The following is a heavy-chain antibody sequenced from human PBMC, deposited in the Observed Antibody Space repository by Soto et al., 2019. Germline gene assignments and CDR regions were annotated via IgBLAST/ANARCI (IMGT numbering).Heavy chain of an antibody. CDR1: GGSISNYY. J-gene: IGHJ4*02. Sequence: SETLSLTCTVSGGSISNYYWSWIRQPAGKGLEWIGRIYNSGSTKYNPSLKSRVTMSDDTSKNQFSLNLISVTAADTAVYYCARSGASFNLDYWGLGTLVTVSS. CDR2: IYNSGST. D-gene: IGHD1-26*01. CDR3: ARSGASFNLDY. V-gene: IGHV4-4*07.